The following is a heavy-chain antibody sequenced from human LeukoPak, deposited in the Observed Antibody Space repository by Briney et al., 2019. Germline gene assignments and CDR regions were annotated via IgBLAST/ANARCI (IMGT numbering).Heavy chain of an antibody. CDR3: ARDLNEPSAFDI. CDR2: IYYSGST. V-gene: IGHV4-34*09. CDR1: GVSFSGYY. D-gene: IGHD2-8*01. Sequence: SETLSLTCAVYGVSFSGYYWSWIRQPPGKGLEWIGYIYYSGSTYYNPSLKSRVTISVDTSKNQFSLKLSSVTAADTAVYYCARDLNEPSAFDIWGQGTMVTVSS. J-gene: IGHJ3*02.